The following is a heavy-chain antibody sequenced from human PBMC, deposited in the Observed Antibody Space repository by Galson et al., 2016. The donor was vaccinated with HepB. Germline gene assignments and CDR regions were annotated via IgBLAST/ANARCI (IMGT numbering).Heavy chain of an antibody. CDR2: IRSSSSNI. J-gene: IGHJ6*02. CDR3: ARDRVSGDFWGGYYTGCGMDV. Sequence: SLRLSCAASGFTFSSYSMNWVRQAPGKGLEWVSYIRSSSSNIYYADSVKGRFTISRDNAKNSLYLQMNSLRDEDTAVYYCARDRVSGDFWGGYYTGCGMDVWGQGTTVTVSS. CDR1: GFTFSSYS. D-gene: IGHD3-3*01. V-gene: IGHV3-48*02.